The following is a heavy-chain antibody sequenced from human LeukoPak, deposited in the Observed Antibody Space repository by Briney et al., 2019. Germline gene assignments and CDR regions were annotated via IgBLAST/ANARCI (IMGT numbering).Heavy chain of an antibody. CDR2: VSYDGSNE. CDR1: GFTFSSYG. J-gene: IGHJ4*02. Sequence: PGGSLRLSCAASGFTFSSYGMHWVRQAPGKGLEWVAAVSYDGSNEYYGDSVKGRFTIYRDNSRNTLYLQMNSLRGEDTAVYYCAKDNYYDSSAFVEYWGQGTLVTVSS. D-gene: IGHD3-22*01. V-gene: IGHV3-30*18. CDR3: AKDNYYDSSAFVEY.